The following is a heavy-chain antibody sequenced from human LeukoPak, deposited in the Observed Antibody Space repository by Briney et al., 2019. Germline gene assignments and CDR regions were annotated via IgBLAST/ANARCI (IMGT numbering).Heavy chain of an antibody. D-gene: IGHD3-22*01. Sequence: SETLSLTCTVSGGSISSSSYYWGWIRQPPGKGLEWIGSIYYSGSTYYNPSLKSRVTISVDTSKNQFSLKLSSVTAADTAVYFYAGQYYYDSRGYFVRANFDYWGQGTLVTVSS. V-gene: IGHV4-39*01. CDR1: GGSISSSSYY. CDR3: AGQYYYDSRGYFVRANFDY. J-gene: IGHJ4*02. CDR2: IYYSGST.